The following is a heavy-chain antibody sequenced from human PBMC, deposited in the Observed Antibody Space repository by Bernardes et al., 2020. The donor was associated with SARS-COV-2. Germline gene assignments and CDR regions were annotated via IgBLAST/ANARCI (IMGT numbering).Heavy chain of an antibody. CDR3: ASEGIAAADYYFDY. CDR2: IIPILGIA. CDR1: GGTFSSYT. V-gene: IGHV1-69*02. J-gene: IGHJ4*02. Sequence: SVKVSCKASGGTFSSYTISWVRQAPGQGLEWMGRIIPILGIANYAQKFQGRVTITADKSTSTAYMELSSLRSEDTAVYYCASEGIAAADYYFDYWGQGTLVTVSS. D-gene: IGHD6-13*01.